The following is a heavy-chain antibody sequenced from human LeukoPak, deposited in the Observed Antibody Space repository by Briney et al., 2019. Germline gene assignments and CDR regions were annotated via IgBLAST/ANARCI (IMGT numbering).Heavy chain of an antibody. CDR2: IHHSGMT. V-gene: IGHV4-38-2*01. CDR3: ARHVSGSYGSYYFDY. D-gene: IGHD1-26*01. J-gene: IGHJ4*02. Sequence: SETLSLTCAVSGYSISSGYYWSWIRQPPGKGLEWIGTIHHSGMTYYNPSLKSRVTISVDTSKNQFSLKLSSVTAADTAVYYCARHVSGSYGSYYFDYWGQGTLVTVSS. CDR1: GYSISSGYY.